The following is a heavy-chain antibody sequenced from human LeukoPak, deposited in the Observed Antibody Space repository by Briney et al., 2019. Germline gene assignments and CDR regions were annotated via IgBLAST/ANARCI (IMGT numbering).Heavy chain of an antibody. Sequence: SVKVSCKASGGTFSSYAISWVRQAPGQGLEWMGGIIPIFGTANYAQKFQGRVTITADESTSTAYMELSSLRSEDTAVYYCARVLNKGGYDSSAYQYWGQGTLVTVSS. CDR2: IIPIFGTA. J-gene: IGHJ4*02. CDR1: GGTFSSYA. CDR3: ARVLNKGGYDSSAYQY. V-gene: IGHV1-69*13. D-gene: IGHD3-22*01.